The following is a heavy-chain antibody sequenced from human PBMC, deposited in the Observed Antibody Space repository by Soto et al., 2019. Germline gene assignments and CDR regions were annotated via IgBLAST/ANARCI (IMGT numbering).Heavy chain of an antibody. D-gene: IGHD3-10*01. V-gene: IGHV3-23*01. Sequence: HPGGSLRLSCAASGFTFSSYAMSWVRQAPGKGLEWVSAISGSGGSTYYADSVKGRFTISRDNSKNTLYLQMNSLRAEDTAVYYCARAIGTMVGGVIITSYYGMAVGGKGTTVTVS. CDR2: ISGSGGST. CDR3: ARAIGTMVGGVIITSYYGMAV. CDR1: GFTFSSYA. J-gene: IGHJ6*04.